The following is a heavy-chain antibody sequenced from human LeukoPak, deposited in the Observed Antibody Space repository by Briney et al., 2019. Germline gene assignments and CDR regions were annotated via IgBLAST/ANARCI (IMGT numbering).Heavy chain of an antibody. CDR3: AKAPGYSSGWYHD. J-gene: IGHJ4*02. D-gene: IGHD6-19*01. CDR1: GSTFSSYA. V-gene: IGHV3-23*01. Sequence: PGGSLRLSCAASGSTFSSYAMSWVRQAPGKGLEWVSAISGSGGSTYYADSVKGRFTISRDNSKNTLYLQMNSLRAEDTAVYYCAKAPGYSSGWYHDWGQGTLVTVSS. CDR2: ISGSGGST.